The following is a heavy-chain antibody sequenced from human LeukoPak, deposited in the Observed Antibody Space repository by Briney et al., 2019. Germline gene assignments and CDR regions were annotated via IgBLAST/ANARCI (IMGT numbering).Heavy chain of an antibody. D-gene: IGHD5-18*01. V-gene: IGHV3-23*01. J-gene: IGHJ4*02. CDR2: MSGSGGST. Sequence: GGSLRLSCAASGFTFSSYGMSWVRQAPGRGLEWVSAMSGSGGSTYYADSVKGRFTISRDNSKNTLYLQMNSLRAEDTAVYYCAKSSGYSYGHGSYYFDYWGQGTLVTVSS. CDR1: GFTFSSYG. CDR3: AKSSGYSYGHGSYYFDY.